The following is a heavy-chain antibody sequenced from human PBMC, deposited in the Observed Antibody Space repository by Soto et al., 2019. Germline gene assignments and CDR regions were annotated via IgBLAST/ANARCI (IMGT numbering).Heavy chain of an antibody. Sequence: QVQLVQSGAEVKKPGASVKVSCKASGYTFTGYYIHWVRQAPGQGLEWMGRINPNSGGTKYPQKFQGRVTMTRDTYIRTVYMSLTGLKSDDTAVYFCARDLAKGGGSAGFDYWGQGTLVAVSS. V-gene: IGHV1-2*02. CDR1: GYTFTGYY. CDR2: INPNSGGT. J-gene: IGHJ4*02. CDR3: ARDLAKGGGSAGFDY. D-gene: IGHD2-15*01.